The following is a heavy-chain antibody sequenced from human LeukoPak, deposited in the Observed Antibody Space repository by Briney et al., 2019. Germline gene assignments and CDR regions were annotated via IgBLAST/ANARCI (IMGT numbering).Heavy chain of an antibody. CDR2: MYHNGST. CDR1: GGSISSYSYY. CDR3: ARHAGSVYYYYYMDV. J-gene: IGHJ6*03. Sequence: PSETLSLTCTVSGGSISSYSYYWGWIRQPPGKGLEWIGSMYHNGSTYYNPSLKSRVTISVDTSKNQFSLKLSSVTAADTAVYYCARHAGSVYYYYYMDVWGKGTTVTISS. V-gene: IGHV4-39*01. D-gene: IGHD3-10*01.